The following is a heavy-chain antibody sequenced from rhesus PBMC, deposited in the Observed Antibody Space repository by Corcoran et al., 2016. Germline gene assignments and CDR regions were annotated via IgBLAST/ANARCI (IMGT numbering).Heavy chain of an antibody. CDR1: GFSISTSGMG. J-gene: IGHJ4*01. D-gene: IGHD2-21*01. CDR2: IYWDDDK. CDR3: ARRGCTGSGCYDY. V-gene: IGHV2-174*01. Sequence: QVTLKESGPALVKPTQTLTLTCTFSGFSISTSGMGVVLIRQPPGKALEWLALIYWDDDKYYSTSLKSRLTISKDTSKNQVVLTMTNMAPVDTATYYCARRGCTGSGCYDYWGQGVLVTVSS.